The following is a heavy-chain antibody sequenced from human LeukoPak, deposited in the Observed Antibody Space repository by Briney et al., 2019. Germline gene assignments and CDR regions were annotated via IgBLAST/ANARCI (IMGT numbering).Heavy chain of an antibody. CDR1: GGTFSSYA. J-gene: IGHJ4*02. CDR3: ARDQRSLDY. V-gene: IGHV1-69*04. CDR2: IIPILGIA. Sequence: SVKVSCKASGGTFSSYAISWVRQAPGQGLEWLGRIIPILGIANYAQKFQGRVTITADESTSTAYMELSSLRSEDTAVYYCARDQRSLDYWGQGTLVTVSS.